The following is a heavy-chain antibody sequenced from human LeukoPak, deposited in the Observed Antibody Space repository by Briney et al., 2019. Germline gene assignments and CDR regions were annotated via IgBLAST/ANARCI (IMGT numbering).Heavy chain of an antibody. V-gene: IGHV3-7*01. J-gene: IGHJ6*02. CDR2: IREDGSEK. Sequence: HPGGSLRLSCAASGFTFRSFWMTWVRQAPGKGLEWVANIREDGSEKYYVDSVNGRFTISRDNAKNSLSLQVNSLRAEDMGVYYCAGGRGIGAWGQGTTVTVSS. CDR3: AGGRGIGA. CDR1: GFTFRSFW.